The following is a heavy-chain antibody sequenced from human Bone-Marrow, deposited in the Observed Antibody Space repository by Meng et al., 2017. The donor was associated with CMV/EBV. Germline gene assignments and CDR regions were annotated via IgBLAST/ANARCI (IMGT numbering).Heavy chain of an antibody. CDR2: LYYSGST. D-gene: IGHD4-11*01. Sequence: SETLSLTCTVSGGSISSYYWSWIRQPPGKGLEWIGFLYYSGSTNYNPSLKSRVTISVDTSKNQFSLKLSSVTAADTAVYYCARGKVPGSNLGWFDPWGQGTLVTVSS. V-gene: IGHV4-59*01. CDR3: ARGKVPGSNLGWFDP. J-gene: IGHJ5*02. CDR1: GGSISSYY.